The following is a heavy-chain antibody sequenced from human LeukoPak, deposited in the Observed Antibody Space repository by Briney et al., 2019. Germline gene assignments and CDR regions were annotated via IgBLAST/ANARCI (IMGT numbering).Heavy chain of an antibody. D-gene: IGHD3-10*01. Sequence: SVKVSCKASGGTFSSYAISWVRQAPGQGLEWMGGIIPIFGTANYAQKFQGRVTITADESTSTAYMELSSLRSEDTAVYYCASSEWGTWFGESEPKFDYWGQGTLVTVSS. CDR1: GGTFSSYA. V-gene: IGHV1-69*13. J-gene: IGHJ4*02. CDR2: IIPIFGTA. CDR3: ASSEWGTWFGESEPKFDY.